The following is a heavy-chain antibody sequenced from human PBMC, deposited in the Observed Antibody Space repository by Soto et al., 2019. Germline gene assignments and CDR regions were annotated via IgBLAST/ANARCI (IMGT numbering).Heavy chain of an antibody. J-gene: IGHJ4*02. CDR2: IYHSGST. Sequence: PSETLSLTCAVSGYSISSGYYWGWIRQPPGKGLEWIGSIYHSGSTYYNPSLKSRVTISVDTSKNQFSLKLSSVTAADTAVYYCARGPGEGDYFDYWGQGTLVTVSS. CDR1: GYSISSGYY. V-gene: IGHV4-38-2*01. D-gene: IGHD4-17*01. CDR3: ARGPGEGDYFDY.